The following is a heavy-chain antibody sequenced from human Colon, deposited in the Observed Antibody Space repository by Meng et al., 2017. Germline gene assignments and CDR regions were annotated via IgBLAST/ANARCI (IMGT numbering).Heavy chain of an antibody. D-gene: IGHD3-10*01. V-gene: IGHV3-74*03. CDR2: ISTDGSRV. CDR3: ARVGSGSYFPY. J-gene: IGHJ4*02. CDR1: GFSFSNYW. Sequence: GESLKISCAASGFSFSNYWMHWVRQAPGKGLEWVSRISTDGSRVMYADSVKGRFSISRDNAKNTLYLQMDSLRDDDTAVYFCARVGSGSYFPYWGQGSLVTVSS.